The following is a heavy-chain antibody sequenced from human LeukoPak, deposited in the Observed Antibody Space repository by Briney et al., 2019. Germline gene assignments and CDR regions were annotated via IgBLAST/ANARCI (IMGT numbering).Heavy chain of an antibody. CDR3: AKDAQRGFDYSNSLEY. CDR1: GLTFSHYG. J-gene: IGHJ4*02. CDR2: IWWGGTNK. D-gene: IGHD4-11*01. V-gene: IGHV3-33*06. Sequence: GGSLTLSCVASGLTFSHYGMHWVRHAPGKGRECVTVIWWGGTNKYYADSVKGRYPISRDNSKNTVSPHMNRLRAGDTAVYSCAKDAQRGFDYSNSLEYWGQGTLVTVSS.